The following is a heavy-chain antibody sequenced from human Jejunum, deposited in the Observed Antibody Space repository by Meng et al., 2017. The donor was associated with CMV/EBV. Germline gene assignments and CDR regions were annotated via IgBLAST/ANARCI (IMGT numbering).Heavy chain of an antibody. D-gene: IGHD3-22*01. CDR3: ARRGTYDSSAHSHFDY. CDR2: SNQDGREK. CDR1: TFSNYW. Sequence: TFSNYWMNWVRQAPGQGLEWVANSNQDGREKYYADSVKGRFTISRDNAKNSLDLQMNSLRAEDTAVYYCARRGTYDSSAHSHFDYWGQGTRVTVSS. J-gene: IGHJ4*02. V-gene: IGHV3-7*01.